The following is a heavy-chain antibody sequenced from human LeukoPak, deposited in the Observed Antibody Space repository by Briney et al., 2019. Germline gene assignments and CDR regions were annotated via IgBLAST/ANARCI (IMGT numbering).Heavy chain of an antibody. Sequence: GTSVKVSCKASGFTFTSSAVHWVRQAPGQGLEWMGIINPSSGSISYAQKFQGRVTMTRVTSTSTVYMELSSLRSEDTAVYFCARGIVWDIVVVPAALGFDYWGQGTLVTVSS. CDR1: GFTFTSSA. CDR2: INPSSGSI. CDR3: ARGIVWDIVVVPAALGFDY. J-gene: IGHJ4*02. V-gene: IGHV1-46*01. D-gene: IGHD2-2*01.